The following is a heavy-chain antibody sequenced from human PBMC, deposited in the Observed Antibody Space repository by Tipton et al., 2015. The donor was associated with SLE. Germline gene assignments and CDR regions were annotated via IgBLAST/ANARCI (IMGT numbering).Heavy chain of an antibody. Sequence: SLRLSCAASGFTFSSYGMHWVRQAPDKGLEWVAVIWYDGSNKYYADSVKGRFTISRDNSKNTLYLQMNSLRAEDTAVYYCARSGYNYGLDYWGQGTLVTVSS. CDR3: ARSGYNYGLDY. J-gene: IGHJ4*02. V-gene: IGHV3-33*01. D-gene: IGHD5-18*01. CDR2: IWYDGSNK. CDR1: GFTFSSYG.